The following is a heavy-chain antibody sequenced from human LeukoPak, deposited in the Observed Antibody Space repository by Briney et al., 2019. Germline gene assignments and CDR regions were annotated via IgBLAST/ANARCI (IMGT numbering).Heavy chain of an antibody. Sequence: ASVEVSCKASGYTFTSYYMHWVRQAPGQGLEWMGIINPSGGSTSYAKKFQGRVTMTRDTSISTAYMELSRLRSDDTAVYYCASGRSSAWYGLGPNDAFDIWGQGTMVTVSS. J-gene: IGHJ3*02. CDR3: ASGRSSAWYGLGPNDAFDI. V-gene: IGHV1-46*01. D-gene: IGHD6-19*01. CDR1: GYTFTSYY. CDR2: INPSGGST.